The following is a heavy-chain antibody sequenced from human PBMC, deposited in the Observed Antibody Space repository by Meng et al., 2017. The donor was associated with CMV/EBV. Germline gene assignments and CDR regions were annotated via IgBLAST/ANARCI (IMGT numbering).Heavy chain of an antibody. V-gene: IGHV2-5*01. J-gene: IGHJ5*02. CDR2: IYWNDDK. D-gene: IGHD2-21*01. CDR3: AHSIFSWFDP. CDR1: WFSLLTSGVG. Sequence: CSFPWFSLLTSGVGVGWIRQPPGKALEWLALIYWNDDKRYSPSLKSRLTTTKDTSKNQVVLTMTNMDPVDTATYYCAHSIFSWFDPWGQGTLVTVSS.